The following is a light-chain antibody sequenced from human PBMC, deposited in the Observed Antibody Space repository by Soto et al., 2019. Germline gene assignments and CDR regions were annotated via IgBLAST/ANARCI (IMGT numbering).Light chain of an antibody. Sequence: EIVLTQSPATLSLSPGERATLSCRASQSVSSYLAWYQQKPVQAPRLLIYDASNRATGIPARFSGSGSGTDFTITISSLEPEAFAVYYCQQRSNWLTFGGGTKVEIK. CDR3: QQRSNWLT. CDR2: DAS. J-gene: IGKJ4*01. V-gene: IGKV3-11*01. CDR1: QSVSSY.